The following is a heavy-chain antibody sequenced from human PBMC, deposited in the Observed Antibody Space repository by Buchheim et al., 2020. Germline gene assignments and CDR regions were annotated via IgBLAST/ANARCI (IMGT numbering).Heavy chain of an antibody. CDR2: IYYSGST. D-gene: IGHD3-10*01. V-gene: IGHV4-31*03. J-gene: IGHJ5*02. CDR1: GGSISSGGYY. Sequence: QVQLQESGPGLVKPSQTLSLTCTVSGGSISSGGYYWSWIRQHPGKGLEWIGYIYYSGSTYYNPSLKSRVTISVEKSKNQFSLKLSSVTAADTAVYYCARGTLGAGPAKNWFDPWGQGTL. CDR3: ARGTLGAGPAKNWFDP.